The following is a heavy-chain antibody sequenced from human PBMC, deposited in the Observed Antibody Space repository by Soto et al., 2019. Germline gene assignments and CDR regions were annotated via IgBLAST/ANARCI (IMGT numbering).Heavy chain of an antibody. CDR1: GFTFSSYG. CDR2: LYDVDGT. CDR3: ASWLEREHAYDI. V-gene: IGHV3-NL1*01. Sequence: PGGSLRLSCAASGFTFSSYGMHWVRQAPGKGLEWVSALYDVDGTYYADSAKGRFTISRDNSNNIIYLQMNSLGPDDTAVYYCASWLEREHAYDIWGLGTMVTVSS. D-gene: IGHD1-1*01. J-gene: IGHJ3*02.